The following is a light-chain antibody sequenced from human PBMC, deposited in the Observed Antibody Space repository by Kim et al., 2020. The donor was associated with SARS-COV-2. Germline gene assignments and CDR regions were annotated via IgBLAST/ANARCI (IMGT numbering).Light chain of an antibody. Sequence: GKTVTISCTRSSGRIASNYLQCYQQRPGSAPTTLIYEDNQRPSGVPDRFSGSIDSSSTSASLTISGLKTEDEADYYCQSYDSSNWVFGGGTKLTVL. V-gene: IGLV6-57*03. CDR3: QSYDSSNWV. J-gene: IGLJ3*02. CDR1: SGRIASNY. CDR2: EDN.